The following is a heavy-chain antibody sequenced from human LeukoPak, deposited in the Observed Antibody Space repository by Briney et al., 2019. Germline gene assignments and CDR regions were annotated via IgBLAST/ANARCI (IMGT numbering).Heavy chain of an antibody. D-gene: IGHD6-13*01. Sequence: GGSLRLSRAASGFTFRSYAMHGVRQAPGKGLEGVAVISYDGSNKYYAESVKGRFTISRDNSKNTLDLQRSRRRAEDTALYYCASPRAAGAIQNSAFFDYWGQGTLVTVSS. CDR1: GFTFRSYA. CDR2: ISYDGSNK. J-gene: IGHJ4*02. V-gene: IGHV3-30-3*01. CDR3: ASPRAAGAIQNSAFFDY.